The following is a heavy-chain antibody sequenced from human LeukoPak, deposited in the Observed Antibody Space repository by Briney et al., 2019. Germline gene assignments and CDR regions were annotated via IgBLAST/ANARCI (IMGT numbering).Heavy chain of an antibody. D-gene: IGHD6-19*01. J-gene: IGHJ4*02. Sequence: GASVKVSCKASGYTFTGYYMHWVRQAPGQGLEWMGWMNPNSGNTGYAQKFQGRVTMTRNTSISTAYMELSSLRSEDTAVYYCARAFRIAVAGTPSHYYFDYWGQGTLVTVSS. V-gene: IGHV1-8*02. CDR1: GYTFTGYY. CDR2: MNPNSGNT. CDR3: ARAFRIAVAGTPSHYYFDY.